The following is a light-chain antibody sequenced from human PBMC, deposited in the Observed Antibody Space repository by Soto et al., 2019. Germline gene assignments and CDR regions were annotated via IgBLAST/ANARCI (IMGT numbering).Light chain of an antibody. CDR1: QSVSSY. J-gene: IGKJ1*01. CDR3: QQRSNWPPT. CDR2: DAS. V-gene: IGKV3-11*01. Sequence: EMFLTHPPPTRSWSPCERPTPSPRASQSVSSYLAWYQQKPGQAPRLLIYDASNRATGIPARFSGSGSGTDFTLTISSLEPEDFAVYYCQQRSNWPPTFGQGTKVDI.